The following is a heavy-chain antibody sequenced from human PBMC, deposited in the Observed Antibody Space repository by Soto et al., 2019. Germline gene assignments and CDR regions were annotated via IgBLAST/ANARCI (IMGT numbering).Heavy chain of an antibody. CDR3: ARGGRAAAGTVWFDP. J-gene: IGHJ5*02. CDR1: GGSISSGGYS. V-gene: IGHV4-30-2*01. CDR2: IYHSGST. Sequence: QLQPQESGSGLVKPSQTLSLTCAVSGGSISSGGYSWSWIRQPPGKGLEWIGYIYHSGSTYYNPSLKSRVTISVDRSKNQFSLKLSSVTAADTAVYYCARGGRAAAGTVWFDPWGQGTLVTVSS. D-gene: IGHD6-13*01.